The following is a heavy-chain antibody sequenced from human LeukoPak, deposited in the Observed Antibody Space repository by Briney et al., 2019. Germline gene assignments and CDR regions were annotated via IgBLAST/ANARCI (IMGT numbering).Heavy chain of an antibody. Sequence: SETLSLTCTVSGGSISSSSYYWRWIRQPPGKGLEWIGSIYYSGSTYYKPSLKSRVTISVDTSKNQFSLKLSSVTAADTAVYYCARHYKVPAGGSYYFEYWGQGNLVTVSS. CDR3: ARHYKVPAGGSYYFEY. V-gene: IGHV4-39*01. J-gene: IGHJ4*02. D-gene: IGHD2-2*01. CDR2: IYYSGST. CDR1: GGSISSSSYY.